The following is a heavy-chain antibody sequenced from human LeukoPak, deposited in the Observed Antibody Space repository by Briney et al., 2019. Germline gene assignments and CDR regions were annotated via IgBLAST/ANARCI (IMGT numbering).Heavy chain of an antibody. D-gene: IGHD5-24*01. CDR1: GGTFSSYA. Sequence: SVKVSCKASGGTFSSYAISWVRQAPGQGLEWMGGIIPIFGTANYAQKFQGRVTITTDESTSTAYMELSSQRSEDTAVYYCASDELGRDGYNYLDAFDIWGQGTMVTVSS. J-gene: IGHJ3*02. V-gene: IGHV1-69*05. CDR3: ASDELGRDGYNYLDAFDI. CDR2: IIPIFGTA.